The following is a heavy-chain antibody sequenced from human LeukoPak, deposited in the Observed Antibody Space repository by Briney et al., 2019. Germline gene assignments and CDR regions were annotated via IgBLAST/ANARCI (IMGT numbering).Heavy chain of an antibody. CDR3: ARHWDDSSSWYSD. CDR1: GYSFTSYW. J-gene: IGHJ4*02. CDR2: IYPGDSDT. D-gene: IGHD6-13*01. Sequence: GESLKISCKGSGYSFTSYWIGRVREMPGKGLEWMGIIYPGDSDTRYSPSFQGQVTISADKSISTAYLQWSSLKASDTAMYYCARHWDDSSSWYSDWGQGTLVTVSS. V-gene: IGHV5-51*01.